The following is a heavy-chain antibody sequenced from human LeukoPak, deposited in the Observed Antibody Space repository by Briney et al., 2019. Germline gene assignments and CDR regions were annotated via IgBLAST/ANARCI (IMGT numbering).Heavy chain of an antibody. Sequence: GRSLTLSCAASRPTFSSYAMHWVRQAPGKGLEWVAIISHDGSNKYYADSVKGLFTISRDNSKNTLYLQMNSLRAEDTAVYYCARKNADYDFWSGLSYFDYWGQGTLVTVSS. CDR2: ISHDGSNK. J-gene: IGHJ4*02. D-gene: IGHD3-3*01. V-gene: IGHV3-30*01. CDR1: RPTFSSYA. CDR3: ARKNADYDFWSGLSYFDY.